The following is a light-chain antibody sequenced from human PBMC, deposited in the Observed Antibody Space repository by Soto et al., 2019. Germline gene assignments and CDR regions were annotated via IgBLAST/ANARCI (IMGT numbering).Light chain of an antibody. J-gene: IGKJ1*01. Sequence: DIQMTQSPSTLPPLVGERVTITGRASQRISSGLAWYQQKPGKAPKLLIYKASSLESGVPSRFSGSGSGTEFTLTISSLQPDDFATYYCQQYNSYSRTFGQGTKVEIK. CDR1: QRISSG. CDR2: KAS. V-gene: IGKV1-5*03. CDR3: QQYNSYSRT.